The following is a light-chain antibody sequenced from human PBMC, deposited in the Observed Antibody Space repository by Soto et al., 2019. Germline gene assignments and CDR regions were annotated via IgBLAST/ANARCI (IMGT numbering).Light chain of an antibody. J-gene: IGLJ3*02. Sequence: QSVLTQPPSASGSPGRSVTISCTGTSSDVGGYDYVSWFQQHPGKAPKLIIYEVTKRPSGVPDRFSASKSGNTASLTVSGLQAEDEADYYCSSFVASNTDWVFGGGTKVTVL. V-gene: IGLV2-8*01. CDR3: SSFVASNTDWV. CDR2: EVT. CDR1: SSDVGGYDY.